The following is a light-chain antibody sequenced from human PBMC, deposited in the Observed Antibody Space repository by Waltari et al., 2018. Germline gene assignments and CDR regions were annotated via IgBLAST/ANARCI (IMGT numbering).Light chain of an antibody. CDR1: SSNIGNNY. CDR3: GTWDSSLSGAV. CDR2: ENS. J-gene: IGLJ7*01. Sequence: QSVLTQPPSVSAAPGQRVTISCSGGSSNIGNNYVSWYRRFPGTAPKRLIYENSERSSWIPGRFSGSKSGTSATLDITGLQAGDEADYYCGTWDSSLSGAVFGGGTHLTVL. V-gene: IGLV1-51*02.